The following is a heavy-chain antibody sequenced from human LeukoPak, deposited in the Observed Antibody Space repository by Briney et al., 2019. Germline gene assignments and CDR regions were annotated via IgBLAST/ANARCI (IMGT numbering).Heavy chain of an antibody. D-gene: IGHD3-3*01. CDR3: ARDGWSLDSWRDYYNGY. J-gene: IGHJ4*02. Sequence: ASVKVSCKASGGTFSSYAITWVRQGPGQGLEWMGWISAYNGHTQSAQKVQGRVTMTTDTSTNTAYMELRSLRSDDTAVYYCARDGWSLDSWRDYYNGYWGQGTLVTVSS. CDR1: GGTFSSYA. V-gene: IGHV1-18*01. CDR2: ISAYNGHT.